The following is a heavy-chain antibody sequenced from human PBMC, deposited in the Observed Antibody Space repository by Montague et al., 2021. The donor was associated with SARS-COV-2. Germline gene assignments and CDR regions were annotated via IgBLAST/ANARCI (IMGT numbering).Heavy chain of an antibody. CDR1: GGSIRSYY. Sequence: SETLSLTCEVSGGSIRSYYWSWIRQPPGKGLEWIGNIFHSGSTYYNPSLKSRVTMSVDTSKNHFSLKLNSVTAADTAIYYCASLTWMELWLSGYYFDSWGQGTLVTVSS. CDR3: ASLTWMELWLSGYYFDS. V-gene: IGHV4-59*04. D-gene: IGHD5-18*01. CDR2: IFHSGST. J-gene: IGHJ4*02.